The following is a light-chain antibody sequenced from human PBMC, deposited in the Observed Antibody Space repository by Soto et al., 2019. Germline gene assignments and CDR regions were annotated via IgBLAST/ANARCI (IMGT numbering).Light chain of an antibody. CDR3: SSYISSSTLV. CDR2: EVS. CDR1: ISDVGGYNY. Sequence: QSALTQPASVSGSPGQSITISCTGTISDVGGYNYVSWYQQHPGKAPKLMIYEVSNRPSGVSNRFSGSKSGNTASLTISGLQAEDEVDYYCSSYISSSTLVFGGGTKLTVL. J-gene: IGLJ2*01. V-gene: IGLV2-14*01.